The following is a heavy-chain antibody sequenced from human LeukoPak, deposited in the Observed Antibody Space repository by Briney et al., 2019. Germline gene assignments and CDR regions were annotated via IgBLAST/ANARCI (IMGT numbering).Heavy chain of an antibody. V-gene: IGHV3-48*04. CDR1: GFTFSSYG. CDR2: SSSGSTI. J-gene: IGHJ4*02. D-gene: IGHD6-19*01. CDR3: AREDSSGLDY. Sequence: GGSLRLSCAASGFTFSSYGMSWVRQAPGKGLEWVSSSSGSTIYYADSVKGRFTISRDNAKNSLYLQMNSLRAEDTAIYYCAREDSSGLDYWGQGTLVTVSS.